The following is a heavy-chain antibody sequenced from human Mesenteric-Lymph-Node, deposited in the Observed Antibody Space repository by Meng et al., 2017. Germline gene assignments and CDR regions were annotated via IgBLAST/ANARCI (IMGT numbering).Heavy chain of an antibody. D-gene: IGHD1-7*01. CDR3: ARDTPEELELLEDYYGMDV. Sequence: ASVKASCKASGYTFTSYGISWVRQAPGQGLEWMGWISAYNGNTNYAQKLQGRVTMTTDTSTSTAYMELRSLRSDDTAVYYCARDTPEELELLEDYYGMDVWGQGTTVTVSS. V-gene: IGHV1-18*01. CDR2: ISAYNGNT. CDR1: GYTFTSYG. J-gene: IGHJ6*02.